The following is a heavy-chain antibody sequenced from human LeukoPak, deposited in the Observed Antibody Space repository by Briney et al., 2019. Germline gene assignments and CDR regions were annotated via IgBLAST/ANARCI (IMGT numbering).Heavy chain of an antibody. J-gene: IGHJ4*02. CDR2: ISSSSSYI. CDR3: ARKGIAVAGTRGYYFDY. D-gene: IGHD6-19*01. V-gene: IGHV3-21*01. Sequence: ETLRLSCAASGFTFSSYSMNWVRQAPGKGLEWVSSISSSSSYIYYADSVKGRFTISRDNAKNSLYLQMNSLRAEDTAVYYCARKGIAVAGTRGYYFDYWGQGTLVTVSS. CDR1: GFTFSSYS.